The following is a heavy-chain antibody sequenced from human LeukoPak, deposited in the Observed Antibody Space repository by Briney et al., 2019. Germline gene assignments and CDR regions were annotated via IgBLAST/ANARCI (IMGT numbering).Heavy chain of an antibody. CDR1: GGSFSGYY. D-gene: IGHD3-10*01. CDR2: INHSGST. V-gene: IGHV4-34*01. J-gene: IGHJ5*02. CDR3: ARAGPFGNWFDP. Sequence: SETLSLTCAVYGGSFSGYYWGWIRQPPGKGLEWIGEINHSGSTNYNPSLKSRVTISVDTSKNQFSLKLSSVTAADTAVYYCARAGPFGNWFDPWGQGTLVTVSS.